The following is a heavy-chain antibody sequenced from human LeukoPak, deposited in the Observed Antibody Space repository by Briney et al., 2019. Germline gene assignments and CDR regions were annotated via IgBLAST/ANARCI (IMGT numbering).Heavy chain of an antibody. D-gene: IGHD4-23*01. Sequence: GGSLRLSCAASGFTFDDYAMHWVRQAPGKGLEWVSGISWNSGSIGYADSVKGRFTISRDNAKNSLYLQMNSLRAEDTALYYCAKGRHGGNSGQSDYWGQGTLVTVSS. V-gene: IGHV3-9*01. J-gene: IGHJ4*02. CDR2: ISWNSGSI. CDR1: GFTFDDYA. CDR3: AKGRHGGNSGQSDY.